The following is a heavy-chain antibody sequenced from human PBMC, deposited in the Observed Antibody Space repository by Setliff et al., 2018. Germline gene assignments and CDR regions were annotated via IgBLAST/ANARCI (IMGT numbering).Heavy chain of an antibody. V-gene: IGHV3-7*01. Sequence: GGSLRLSCATSGFTFSNYWMTWVRQAPGKGLEWVANIMQDGSEIKYVDSVKGRFTISRDNAKNSLYLQMNSLRAEDTAVYFCARGYYYDSRGYYDLLAAYYWGQGTLVTVSS. J-gene: IGHJ4*02. CDR2: IMQDGSEI. CDR1: GFTFSNYW. CDR3: ARGYYYDSRGYYDLLAAYY. D-gene: IGHD3-22*01.